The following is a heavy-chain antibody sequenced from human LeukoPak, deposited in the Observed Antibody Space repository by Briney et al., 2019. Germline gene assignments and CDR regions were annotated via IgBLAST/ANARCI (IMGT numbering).Heavy chain of an antibody. CDR3: AKVGSGWYYYFDY. CDR2: ISGSGGST. Sequence: GGSLGLSCEASGFTFSSYWMSWVRQAPGKGLEWVSAISGSGGSTYYADSVKGRFTISRDNSKNTLYLQMNSLRAEDTAVYYCAKVGSGWYYYFDYWGQGTLVTVSS. CDR1: GFTFSSYW. J-gene: IGHJ4*02. D-gene: IGHD6-19*01. V-gene: IGHV3-23*01.